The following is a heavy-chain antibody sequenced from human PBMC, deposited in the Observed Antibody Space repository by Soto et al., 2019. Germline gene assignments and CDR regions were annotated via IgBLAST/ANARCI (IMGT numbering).Heavy chain of an antibody. CDR1: GGSISSGGYY. CDR2: IYYSGST. J-gene: IGHJ4*02. Sequence: PSETLSLTCTVSGGSISSGGYYWSWIRQHPGKGLEWIGYIYYSGSTYYNPSLKSRVTISVDTSKNQFSLKLGSVTAADTAVYYCARVGDYIWGSYYFDYWGQGTLVTVSS. V-gene: IGHV4-31*03. CDR3: ARVGDYIWGSYYFDY. D-gene: IGHD3-16*01.